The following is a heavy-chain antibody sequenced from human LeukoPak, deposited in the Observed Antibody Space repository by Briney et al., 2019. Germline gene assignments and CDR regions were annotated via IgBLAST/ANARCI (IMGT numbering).Heavy chain of an antibody. CDR1: GLTFHDYV. CDR3: AKQQYNNYYLDV. D-gene: IGHD1-14*01. Sequence: GGSLRLSCAISGLTFHDYVMTWVRQAPGKGLEWVSTIVGDSSTTYYADSVKGRFTISRDNSNYMLFLHMNNLRAEDTAIYYCAKQQYNNYYLDVWGKGTTVTVSS. CDR2: IVGDSSTT. V-gene: IGHV3-23*01. J-gene: IGHJ6*03.